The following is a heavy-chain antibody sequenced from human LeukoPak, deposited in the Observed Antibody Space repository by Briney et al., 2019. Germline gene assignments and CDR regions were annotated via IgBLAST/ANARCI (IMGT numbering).Heavy chain of an antibody. V-gene: IGHV3-30*02. D-gene: IGHD3-10*01. CDR1: GFTFSRHG. CDR2: IRYDGSDK. Sequence: GGSLRLSCAASGFTFSRHGMHWVRQAPGKGLEWVAFIRYDGSDKYYADSVKDRFTISRDNSENTLYLQMNSLRPEDTAAYYCAKSDGSGSYFDYWGQGTLVTVS. CDR3: AKSDGSGSYFDY. J-gene: IGHJ4*02.